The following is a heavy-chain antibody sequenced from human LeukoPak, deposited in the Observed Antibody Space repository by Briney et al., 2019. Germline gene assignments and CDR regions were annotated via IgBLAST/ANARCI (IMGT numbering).Heavy chain of an antibody. J-gene: IGHJ4*02. D-gene: IGHD1-26*01. CDR2: ISSSGKA. CDR1: GCSITTADFD. V-gene: IGHV4-39*02. CDR3: ARFKGGTGFDY. Sequence: TPSEPLSLTCAVSGCSITTADFDWAWIRKPPGQGFEWIATISSSGKAYYYPSLMSRVTISVDTSKNHFSLDVTSVTAADTGLFYCARFKGGTGFDYWGRGVLVIVS.